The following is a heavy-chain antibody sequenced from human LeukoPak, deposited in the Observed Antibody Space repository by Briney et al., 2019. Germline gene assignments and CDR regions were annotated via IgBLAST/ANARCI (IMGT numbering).Heavy chain of an antibody. CDR1: GFSFSNFA. Sequence: PGGSLRLSCAASGFSFSNFAIHWVRQAPGKGLEWLAVISHDGGTKHYAYSVKGRFTISRDNSNNSLSLQMNSLSDEETAVYYCARARGRWHLLPLDFWGQGTLVTVSS. D-gene: IGHD1-26*01. CDR3: ARARGRWHLLPLDF. J-gene: IGHJ4*02. V-gene: IGHV3-30*04. CDR2: ISHDGGTK.